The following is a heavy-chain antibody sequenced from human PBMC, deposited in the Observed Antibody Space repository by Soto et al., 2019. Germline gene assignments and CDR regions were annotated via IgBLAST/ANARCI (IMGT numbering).Heavy chain of an antibody. CDR1: GGSISSCGYY. J-gene: IGHJ3*02. CDR2: IYYSGST. D-gene: IGHD3-22*01. CDR3: ARGDDSSGYPPDDFDI. Sequence: SETLSLTCTVSGGSISSCGYYWSWIRHHPGKGLEWIGYIYYSGSTYYNPSLKSRVTISVDTSKNQFSLKLSSVTAADTALYYCARGDDSSGYPPDDFDIWGQGTMVTVSS. V-gene: IGHV4-31*03.